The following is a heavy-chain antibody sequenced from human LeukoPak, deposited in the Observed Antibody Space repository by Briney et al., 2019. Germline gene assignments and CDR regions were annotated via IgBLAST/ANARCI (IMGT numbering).Heavy chain of an antibody. CDR3: AKDGPPSVVGATTGGSLDY. Sequence: PGGSLRLSCAASGFTFSSYGMHWVRQAPGKGLEWVAVISYDGSNKYYADSVKGRFTISRDNSKNTLYLQMNSLRAEDTAVYYCAKDGPPSVVGATTGGSLDYWGRGTLVTVSS. J-gene: IGHJ4*02. V-gene: IGHV3-30*18. D-gene: IGHD1-26*01. CDR2: ISYDGSNK. CDR1: GFTFSSYG.